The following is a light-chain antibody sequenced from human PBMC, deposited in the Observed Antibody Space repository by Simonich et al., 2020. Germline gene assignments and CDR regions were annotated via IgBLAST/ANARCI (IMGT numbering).Light chain of an antibody. Sequence: QSALTQPASVSGSPGQSVTISCTGTNRAVGGSNTVSWYQQHPGKAPKRRIYEVSRRPSGVPDRFSGSKSGNTASLTVSGLQAEDEADYYCSSYAGSNLWVFGGGTKLTVL. V-gene: IGLV2-8*01. CDR3: SSYAGSNLWV. CDR1: NRAVGGSNT. CDR2: EVS. J-gene: IGLJ3*02.